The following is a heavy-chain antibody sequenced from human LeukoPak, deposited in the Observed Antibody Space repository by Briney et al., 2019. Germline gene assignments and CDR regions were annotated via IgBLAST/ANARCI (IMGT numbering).Heavy chain of an antibody. J-gene: IGHJ6*02. D-gene: IGHD4/OR15-4a*01. Sequence: PGGSLRLSCAASGFTFSDYYMSWIRQAPGKGLEWVSYISGSGSPLYYADSVKGRFTISRDNAKSSLYLQMNSLRAEDTAVYYCARDRGAIYYYGMDVWGQGTTVTVSS. CDR1: GFTFSDYY. CDR3: ARDRGAIYYYGMDV. V-gene: IGHV3-11*01. CDR2: ISGSGSPL.